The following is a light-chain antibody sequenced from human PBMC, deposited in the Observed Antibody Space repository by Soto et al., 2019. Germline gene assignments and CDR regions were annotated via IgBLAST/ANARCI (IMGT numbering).Light chain of an antibody. Sequence: QSALTQPASVSGSPGQSITISCTGTSSDVGGSNSVSWYQQHPGKAPKLIIYEVSNRPSGVSNRFSGSKSGNTASLTISGLQAEDETDYYCSSYVNYNTFVIFGGGTQLTVL. CDR1: SSDVGGSNS. CDR3: SSYVNYNTFVI. J-gene: IGLJ2*01. CDR2: EVS. V-gene: IGLV2-14*01.